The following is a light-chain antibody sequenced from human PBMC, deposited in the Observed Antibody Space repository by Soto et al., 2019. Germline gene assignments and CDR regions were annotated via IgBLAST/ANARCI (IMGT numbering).Light chain of an antibody. CDR3: CSYAGSYTLEV. CDR2: DVS. CDR1: SSDVGGYNY. Sequence: QSALTQPRSVSGSPGQSVTISCTGTSSDVGGYNYVSWYQQHPGKAPKFMIYDVSKRPSGVPDRFSGSKSGNTASLTISGLQAEDEADYYCCSYAGSYTLEVFGGGTKVTVL. J-gene: IGLJ2*01. V-gene: IGLV2-11*01.